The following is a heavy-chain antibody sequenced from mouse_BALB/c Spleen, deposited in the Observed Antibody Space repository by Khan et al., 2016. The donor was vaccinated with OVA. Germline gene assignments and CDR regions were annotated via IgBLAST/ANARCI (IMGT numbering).Heavy chain of an antibody. CDR2: INPTSGYT. J-gene: IGHJ2*01. Sequence: QVQLQQSGAELAKPGASVKMSCKASGYTFTSYWMHWIKQRPGQGLEWIGYINPTSGYTDYNQKFKDKATLTADKSSSTAYMQLSSLTSDDSAVYYCARDRMYYWGKGTALSVSS. CDR1: GYTFTSYW. V-gene: IGHV1-7*01. CDR3: ARDRMYY.